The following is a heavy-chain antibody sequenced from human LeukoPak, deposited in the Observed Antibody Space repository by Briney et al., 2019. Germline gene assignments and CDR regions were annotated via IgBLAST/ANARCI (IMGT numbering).Heavy chain of an antibody. CDR2: INPSGGST. CDR1: GYTFTSYY. CDR3: ARDGCSSTSCYAVYAFDI. V-gene: IGHV1-46*01. Sequence: ASVTVSCMASGYTFTSYYMHWVRQAPGQGLEWMGIINPSGGSTSYAQKFQGRVTMTRDTSTSTVYMELSSLRSEDTAVYYCARDGCSSTSCYAVYAFDIWGEGTMVTVSS. D-gene: IGHD2-2*01. J-gene: IGHJ3*02.